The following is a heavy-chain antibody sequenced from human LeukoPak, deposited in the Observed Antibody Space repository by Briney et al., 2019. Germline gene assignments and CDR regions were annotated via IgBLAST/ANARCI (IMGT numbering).Heavy chain of an antibody. CDR1: GGSISSGSYY. J-gene: IGHJ6*03. D-gene: IGHD6-13*01. CDR3: ARRGYSSSWNYYYMDV. Sequence: SETLSLTCTDSGGSISSGSYYWSWIRQPAGKGLEWIGRIYTSGSTNYNPSLKSRVTISVDTSKNQFSLKLSSVTAADTAVYYCARRGYSSSWNYYYMDVWGKGTTVTVSS. CDR2: IYTSGST. V-gene: IGHV4-61*02.